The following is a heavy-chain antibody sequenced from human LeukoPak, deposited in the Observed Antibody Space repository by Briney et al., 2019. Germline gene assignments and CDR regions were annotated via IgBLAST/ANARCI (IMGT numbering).Heavy chain of an antibody. Sequence: GGSLRLSCAASGFTFSSYSMNWVRRAPGKGLEWVSYISSSSSTIYYADSVKGRFTISRGNAKNSLYLQMNSLRAEDTAVYYCARGMTTVTHGHFRISDYWGQGTLVTVSS. J-gene: IGHJ4*02. V-gene: IGHV3-48*01. D-gene: IGHD4-17*01. CDR2: ISSSSSTI. CDR1: GFTFSSYS. CDR3: ARGMTTVTHGHFRISDY.